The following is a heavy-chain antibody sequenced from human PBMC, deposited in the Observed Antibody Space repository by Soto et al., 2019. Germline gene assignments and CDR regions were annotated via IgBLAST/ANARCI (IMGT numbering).Heavy chain of an antibody. J-gene: IGHJ4*03. CDR2: ISAYNGNT. CDR3: ARDQAGTDYYDSSGFRLEC. Sequence: ASVQVSCKASGYTFTSYGISWVRQAPGQGLEWMGWISAYNGNTNYAQKLQGRVTMTTDTSTSTTYMELRSLRSDDTAVYYCARDQAGTDYYDSSGFRLECWGQGTMVTVAS. CDR1: GYTFTSYG. D-gene: IGHD3-22*01. V-gene: IGHV1-18*04.